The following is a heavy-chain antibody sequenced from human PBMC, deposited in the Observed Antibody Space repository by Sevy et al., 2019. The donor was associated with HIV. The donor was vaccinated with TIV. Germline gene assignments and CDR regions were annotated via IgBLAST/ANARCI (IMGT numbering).Heavy chain of an antibody. V-gene: IGHV3-23*01. CDR3: AKDLRRSRDIVVVPAAMSVYSRRYHYYGMDV. D-gene: IGHD2-2*01. CDR1: GFTFSSYA. CDR2: ISGSGGST. Sequence: GGSLRLSCAASGFTFSSYAMSWVRQAPGKGLEWVSAISGSGGSTYYADSVKGRFTISRDNSKNTLYLQMNSLRAEDTAVYYCAKDLRRSRDIVVVPAAMSVYSRRYHYYGMDVWGQGTTVTVSS. J-gene: IGHJ6*02.